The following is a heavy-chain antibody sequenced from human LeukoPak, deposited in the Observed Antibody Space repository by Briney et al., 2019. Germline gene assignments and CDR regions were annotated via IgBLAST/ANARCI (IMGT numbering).Heavy chain of an antibody. J-gene: IGHJ4*02. CDR2: ISGNGITA. Sequence: PGGSLRLSCAASGFTFSRYAINWVRQAPGKGLEWVSGISGNGITAYYADSVKGRFTISRDNSKNTLYLQMNSLRAEDTAVYYCAKDFFDDSSGYYLDYWGQGTLVTVSS. V-gene: IGHV3-23*01. CDR1: GFTFSRYA. D-gene: IGHD3-22*01. CDR3: AKDFFDDSSGYYLDY.